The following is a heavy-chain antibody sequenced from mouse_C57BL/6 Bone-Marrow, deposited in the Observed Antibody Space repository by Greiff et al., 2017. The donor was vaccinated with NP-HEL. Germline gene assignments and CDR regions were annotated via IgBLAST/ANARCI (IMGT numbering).Heavy chain of an antibody. D-gene: IGHD2-1*01. Sequence: VQLVESGAELVKPGASVKMSCKASGYTFTSYWITWVKQRPGQGLEWIGDIYPGSGSTNYNEKFKSKATLTVDTSSSTAYMQLSSLTSEDSAVYYCARSADGNYLFMDYWGQGTSVTVSS. J-gene: IGHJ4*01. CDR1: GYTFTSYW. CDR3: ARSADGNYLFMDY. V-gene: IGHV1-55*01. CDR2: IYPGSGST.